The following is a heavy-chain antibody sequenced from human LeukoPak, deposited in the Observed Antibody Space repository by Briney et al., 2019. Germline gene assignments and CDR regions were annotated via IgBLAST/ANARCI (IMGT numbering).Heavy chain of an antibody. CDR1: GGTFNSYA. CDR3: ARATYYYDSSGYYSWYYFDY. V-gene: IGHV1-69*05. CDR2: IIPIFGTA. J-gene: IGHJ4*02. D-gene: IGHD3-22*01. Sequence: ASVKVSCKASGGTFNSYAISWVRQAPGQGLEWMGGIIPIFGTANYAQKFQGRGTNNTDEITSTAYMELSSLRSEDTAVYYCARATYYYDSSGYYSWYYFDYWGQGTLVTVSS.